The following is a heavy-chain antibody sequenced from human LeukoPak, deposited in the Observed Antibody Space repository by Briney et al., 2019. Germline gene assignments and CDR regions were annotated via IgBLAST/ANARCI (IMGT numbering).Heavy chain of an antibody. D-gene: IGHD5-18*01. J-gene: IGHJ4*02. CDR1: GFTFSSYG. V-gene: IGHV3-30*02. CDR2: IRYDGSNK. CDR3: AKDGGRGYSYGFDY. Sequence: GGSLRLSCAASGFTFSSYGMHWVRQAPGKGLEWVAFIRYDGSNKYYADSVKGRFTISRDNSKNTLYLQMNSLRAEDTAMYYCAKDGGRGYSYGFDYWGQGTLVTVSS.